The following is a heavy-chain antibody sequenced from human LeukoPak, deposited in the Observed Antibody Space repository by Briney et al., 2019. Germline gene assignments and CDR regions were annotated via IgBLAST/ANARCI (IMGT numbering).Heavy chain of an antibody. CDR3: VKGSSGWYEGYFDY. Sequence: GGSLRLSCSASGFTFSWYAMHWVRQAPGKGLEYVSTVSSNGGSTYYADSVKGRFTISRDNSKNTLYLQMSSLRAEDTAVYYCVKGSSGWYEGYFDYWGQGTLVTVSS. CDR2: VSSNGGST. D-gene: IGHD6-19*01. V-gene: IGHV3-64D*09. CDR1: GFTFSWYA. J-gene: IGHJ4*02.